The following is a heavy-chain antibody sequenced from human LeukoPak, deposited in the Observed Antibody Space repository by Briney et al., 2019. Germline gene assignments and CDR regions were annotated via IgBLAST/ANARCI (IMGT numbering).Heavy chain of an antibody. CDR2: ISSSGGTT. CDR3: ARAPGIGWPYFFEY. J-gene: IGHJ4*02. Sequence: GGSLRLSCAGSGFTFSAHAMSWVRQSPGKGLEWVSTISSSGGTTYYADSVKGRFTISGDSSKNTLWLQMNSLRAEDAALYYCARAPGIGWPYFFEYWGQGTLVTVSS. V-gene: IGHV3-23*01. CDR1: GFTFSAHA. D-gene: IGHD6-19*01.